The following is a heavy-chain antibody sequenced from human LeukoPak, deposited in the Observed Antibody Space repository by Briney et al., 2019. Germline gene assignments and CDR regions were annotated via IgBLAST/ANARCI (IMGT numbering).Heavy chain of an antibody. CDR3: AREGPSVDWGAFDI. CDR1: GFTSSSYA. D-gene: IGHD3-16*01. Sequence: GGSLRLSCAGSGFTSSSYAMSWVRQAPGKGLDWVSGIGGGDGGTYYTDSVKGRFTIFRDISKNTLYLQMNSLRAEDTAVYYCAREGPSVDWGAFDIWGQGTVATVSS. J-gene: IGHJ3*02. V-gene: IGHV3-23*01. CDR2: IGGGDGGT.